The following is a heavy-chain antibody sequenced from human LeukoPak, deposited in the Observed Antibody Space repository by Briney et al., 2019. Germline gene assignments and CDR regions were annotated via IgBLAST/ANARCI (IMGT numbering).Heavy chain of an antibody. CDR3: AKASFWSGYYPPFDP. J-gene: IGHJ5*02. CDR1: GFTFSSYG. D-gene: IGHD3-3*01. CDR2: IRYDGSNK. V-gene: IGHV3-30*02. Sequence: GGSLRLSCAASGFTFSSYGMHWVRQAPGKGLEWVAFIRYDGSNKYYADSVKGRFTISRDNSKNTLYLQMSSLRAEDTAVYYCAKASFWSGYYPPFDPWGQGTLVTVSS.